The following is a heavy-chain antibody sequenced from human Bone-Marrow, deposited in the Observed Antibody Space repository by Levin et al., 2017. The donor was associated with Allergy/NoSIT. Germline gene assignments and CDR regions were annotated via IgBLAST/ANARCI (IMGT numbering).Heavy chain of an antibody. Sequence: ASVKVSCQASGFAFNGYTMNWVRQAPGKGLEWVSFISATSSFSYYRDSVRGRFTISRDNAQNTLYLQMNTLRADDTAVYFGATQIVTASPQGFAFWGQGALVIVSS. CDR3: ATQIVTASPQGFAF. CDR2: ISATSSFS. CDR1: GFAFNGYT. D-gene: IGHD2-21*02. J-gene: IGHJ4*02. V-gene: IGHV3-21*01.